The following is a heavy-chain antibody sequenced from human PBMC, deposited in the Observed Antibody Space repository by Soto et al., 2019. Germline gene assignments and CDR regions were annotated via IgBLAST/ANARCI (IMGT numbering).Heavy chain of an antibody. J-gene: IGHJ6*02. V-gene: IGHV6-1*01. Sequence: SQTLSLTCAISGDSVSSDSAAWNWIRQSPSRGLEWLGRAYYRSKWYIEYAPSVNSRITINPDTSKNQLTLQLISVNPEDTAVYYCVRSRVFISVTRVTHYYYCYGMDVWGHGTTVTVSS. CDR2: AYYRSKWYI. CDR1: GDSVSSDSAA. D-gene: IGHD4-17*01. CDR3: VRSRVFISVTRVTHYYYCYGMDV.